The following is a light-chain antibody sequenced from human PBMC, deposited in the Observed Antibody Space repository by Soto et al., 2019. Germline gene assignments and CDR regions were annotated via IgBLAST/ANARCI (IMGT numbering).Light chain of an antibody. CDR2: VAS. J-gene: IGKJ4*01. Sequence: DIQVTQSPSSLSASLGDRVSITCRASRDISNYLAWYQQKPGQVPRLLISVASTLHSAVPSRFSGSESGTDFTHANTRLQPQDIGTYCCQIYATVPHTLCGGTKVEI. CDR3: QIYATVPHT. CDR1: RDISNY. V-gene: IGKV1-27*01.